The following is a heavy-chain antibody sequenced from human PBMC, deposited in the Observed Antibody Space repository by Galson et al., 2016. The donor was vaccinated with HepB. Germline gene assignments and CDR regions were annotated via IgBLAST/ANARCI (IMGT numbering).Heavy chain of an antibody. CDR3: ARDRPLDREDMTSRGPRRRENWSDP. CDR1: GYTFTNHY. J-gene: IGHJ5*02. D-gene: IGHD6-6*01. V-gene: IGHV1-46*01. Sequence: SVKVSCKASGYTFTNHYMHWVRQAPGQGLEWMGVINPSSGRTSYAQKFQGRVNMTRDTSTSTVYMEMSSLRSEDTAVYYCARDRPLDREDMTSRGPRRRENWSDPWGQGTLVTVSS. CDR2: INPSSGRT.